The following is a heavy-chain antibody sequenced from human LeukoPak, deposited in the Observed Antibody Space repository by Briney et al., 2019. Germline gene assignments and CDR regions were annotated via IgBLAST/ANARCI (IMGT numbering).Heavy chain of an antibody. CDR3: AKGRRYSSGWYYFDY. CDR1: GFTFGDYA. J-gene: IGHJ4*02. Sequence: GGSLRLSCTASGFTFGDYAMSWFRQAPGKGLEWVSAISGSGGSTYYADSVKGRFTISRDNSKNTLYLQMNSLRAEDTAVYYCAKGRRYSSGWYYFDYWGQGTLVTVSS. D-gene: IGHD6-19*01. CDR2: ISGSGGST. V-gene: IGHV3-23*01.